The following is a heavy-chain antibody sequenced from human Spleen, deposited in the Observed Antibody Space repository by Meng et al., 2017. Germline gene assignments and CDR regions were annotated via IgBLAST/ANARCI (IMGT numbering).Heavy chain of an antibody. CDR1: GGSISSNSHY. J-gene: IGHJ5*02. V-gene: IGHV4-39*07. D-gene: IGHD1-1*01. Sequence: QLQLQESGPGLGKPSETLSLTCTVSGGSISSNSHYWGWIRQPPGKGLEWIGTIFYSGSTYYNPSLKSRLTMSIDTSKNQFSLKLSSVTAADTALYYCATSNAVPALNWFDPWGQGTLVTVSS. CDR3: ATSNAVPALNWFDP. CDR2: IFYSGST.